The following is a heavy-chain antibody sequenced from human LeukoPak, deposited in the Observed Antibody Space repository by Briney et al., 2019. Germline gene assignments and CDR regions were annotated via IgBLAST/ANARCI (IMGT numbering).Heavy chain of an antibody. D-gene: IGHD5-12*01. CDR3: ARGLRSTDLDY. J-gene: IGHJ4*02. CDR2: IYYSGST. V-gene: IGHV4-59*01. Sequence: PSETLSLTCTVSGGSISSYYWSWIRQPPGKGLEWIGYIYYSGSTNYNPSLKSRVTISVDTSKNQFSLKLSSVTAADTAVYYCARGLRSTDLDYWGQGTLVTVSS. CDR1: GGSISSYY.